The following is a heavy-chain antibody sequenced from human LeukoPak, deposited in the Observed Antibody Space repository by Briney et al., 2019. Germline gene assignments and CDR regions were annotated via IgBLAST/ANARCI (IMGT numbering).Heavy chain of an antibody. CDR1: GFTFDDYG. D-gene: IGHD3-3*01. J-gene: IGHJ4*02. V-gene: IGHV3-20*04. CDR2: INWNGGST. CDR3: ARCNYDFPFDY. Sequence: GGSLRLSCAASGFTFDDYGMSWVRQAPGKGLEWVSGINWNGGSTGYADSVKGRFTISRDNAKNSLYLQMNSLRAEDTAMYYCARCNYDFPFDYWGQGTLVTVSS.